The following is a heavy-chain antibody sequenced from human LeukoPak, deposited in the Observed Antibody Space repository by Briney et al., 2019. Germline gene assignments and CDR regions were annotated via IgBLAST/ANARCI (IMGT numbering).Heavy chain of an antibody. CDR1: GFTFSSYE. Sequence: GGSLRLSCAASGFTFSSYEMNWVRQAPGKGLEWVAKIKADGGEKDHVASVKGRFTISRDNAKNSLYLQMNSLRVEGTAVYYCARGGAARPDFWGQGTLVTVSS. V-gene: IGHV3-7*01. CDR3: ARGGAARPDF. J-gene: IGHJ4*02. D-gene: IGHD6-6*01. CDR2: IKADGGEK.